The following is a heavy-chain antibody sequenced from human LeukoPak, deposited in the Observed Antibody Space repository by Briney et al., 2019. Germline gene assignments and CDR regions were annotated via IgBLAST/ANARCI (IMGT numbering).Heavy chain of an antibody. V-gene: IGHV1-18*04. Sequence: GASVKVSCKASGYTFNGYYMHWVRQAPGQGLEWMGWISAYNGNTNYAQKLQGRVTMTTDTSTSTAYMELRSLRSDDTAVYYCARALRPAATFDPWGQGTLVTVSS. J-gene: IGHJ5*02. CDR1: GYTFNGYY. CDR2: ISAYNGNT. D-gene: IGHD2-2*01. CDR3: ARALRPAATFDP.